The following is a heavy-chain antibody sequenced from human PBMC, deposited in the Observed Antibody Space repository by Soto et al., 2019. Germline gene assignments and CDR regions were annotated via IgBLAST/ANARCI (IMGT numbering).Heavy chain of an antibody. J-gene: IGHJ4*02. V-gene: IGHV3-21*02. Sequence: EVQLVESGGGLVKPGGSLRLSCVTSGSGFTFSNYNMNWVRQAPGKGLEWVSSISSSSSFIYYTDSVKGRFTISRDNAKNSRSLQMNSLRVEDTAVYYCVRDRGGFDYWGQGTLVTVSS. D-gene: IGHD3-16*01. CDR3: VRDRGGFDY. CDR1: GSGFTFSNYN. CDR2: ISSSSSFI.